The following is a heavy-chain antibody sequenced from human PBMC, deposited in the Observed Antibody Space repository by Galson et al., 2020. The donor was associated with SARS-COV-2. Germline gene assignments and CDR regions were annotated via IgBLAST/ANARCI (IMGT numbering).Heavy chain of an antibody. D-gene: IGHD2-15*01. V-gene: IGHV4-34*01. CDR3: ARGPLSRGRGYFKGENYYYHMDV. CDR1: GGSFSDFY. Sequence: SETLSLTCAVYGGSFSDFYWTWIRQSPGKGLEWIGEVNHSGSTNYNPSLRNRVTVSLDPSKKQLSLRLSYVTAADTAVNYCARGPLSRGRGYFKGENYYYHMDVWGKGTPVTVSS. CDR2: VNHSGST. J-gene: IGHJ6*03.